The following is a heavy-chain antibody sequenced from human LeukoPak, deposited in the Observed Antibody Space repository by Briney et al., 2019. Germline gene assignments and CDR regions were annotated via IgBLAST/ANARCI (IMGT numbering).Heavy chain of an antibody. Sequence: GASVKVSCKASGYTFTAFYLHWVRQAPGQGLEWMGRIYPSSGATKYAQKFQGRITMTRDTSISTAYMELSGLRSDDTAVYYCGRDSVRSYDLWSAYYLGDKYYPMDVWGQGTTVTVSS. J-gene: IGHJ6*02. D-gene: IGHD3-3*01. CDR3: GRDSVRSYDLWSAYYLGDKYYPMDV. V-gene: IGHV1-2*06. CDR2: IYPSSGAT. CDR1: GYTFTAFY.